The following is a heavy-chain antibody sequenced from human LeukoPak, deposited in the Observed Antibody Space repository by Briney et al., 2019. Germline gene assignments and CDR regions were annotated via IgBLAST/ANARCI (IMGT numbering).Heavy chain of an antibody. V-gene: IGHV3-11*01. CDR1: GFTFSDYN. D-gene: IGHD3-9*01. Sequence: GGSLRLSCAASGFTFSDYNMNWVRQAPGKGLEWVSYITDSGNTIHYADSVKGRFTISRDNAKNSLYLQMNSLRAEDTAVYYCARSIGLTGGGVDVWGQGTTATVSS. CDR3: ARSIGLTGGGVDV. CDR2: ITDSGNTI. J-gene: IGHJ6*02.